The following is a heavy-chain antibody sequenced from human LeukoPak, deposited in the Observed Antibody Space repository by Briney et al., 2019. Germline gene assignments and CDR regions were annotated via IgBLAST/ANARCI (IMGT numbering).Heavy chain of an antibody. CDR3: ASRTFYESSGYYLDN. CDR1: GFTFSSYA. D-gene: IGHD3-22*01. CDR2: ISYDGNNK. V-gene: IGHV3-30*03. J-gene: IGHJ4*02. Sequence: PGGSLRLSCAVSGFTFSSYAMTWVRQAPGKGLEWVAVISYDGNNKYYADSVKGRFTISRDNSKNTLYLQMNSLRDEDTAAYYCASRTFYESSGYYLDNWGQGTLVTVSS.